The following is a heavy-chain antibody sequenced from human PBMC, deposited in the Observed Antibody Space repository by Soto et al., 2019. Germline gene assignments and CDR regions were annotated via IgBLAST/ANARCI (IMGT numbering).Heavy chain of an antibody. CDR3: VRHSYFAFDF. CDR2: IGMSGGDT. CDR1: GFTFSNFG. Sequence: PGGSLRLSCAASGFTFSNFGMSWVRQAPGKGLDWVSTIGMSGGDTYYPDSVKGRFTISRDNSKNTLSLQMNSLRAEDTAVYYCVRHSYFAFDFWGQGALVTVSS. J-gene: IGHJ4*02. D-gene: IGHD4-4*01. V-gene: IGHV3-23*01.